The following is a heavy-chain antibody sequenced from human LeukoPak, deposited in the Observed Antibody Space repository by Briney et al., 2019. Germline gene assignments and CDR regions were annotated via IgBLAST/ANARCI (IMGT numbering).Heavy chain of an antibody. CDR3: AREADSSGWCDY. J-gene: IGHJ4*02. CDR2: IYYSGST. V-gene: IGHV4-59*01. Sequence: SETLSLTCAVYGGSFSDYYWSWIWQPPGKGLEWIGYIYYSGSTNYNPSLKSRVTISVDTSKNQFSLKLSSVTAADTAVYYCAREADSSGWCDYWGQGTLVTVSS. CDR1: GGSFSDYY. D-gene: IGHD6-19*01.